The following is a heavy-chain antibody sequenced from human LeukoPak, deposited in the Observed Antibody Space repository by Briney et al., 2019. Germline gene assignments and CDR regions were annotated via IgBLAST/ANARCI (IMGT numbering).Heavy chain of an antibody. D-gene: IGHD6-19*01. V-gene: IGHV3-53*01. CDR3: ARFGGAVAGYFDY. J-gene: IGHJ4*02. Sequence: PGGSLRLSCAASGFTVSSNYMSWVRQAPGKGLEWVSVIYSGGSTYYADSVKGRFTISRDNSKNTLYLQMNSLGAEDTAVYYCARFGGAVAGYFDYWRQGTLVTVSS. CDR1: GFTVSSNY. CDR2: IYSGGST.